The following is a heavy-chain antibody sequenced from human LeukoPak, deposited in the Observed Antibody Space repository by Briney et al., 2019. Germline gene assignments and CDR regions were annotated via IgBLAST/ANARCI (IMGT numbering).Heavy chain of an antibody. J-gene: IGHJ4*02. Sequence: PGGSLRLSCAASGFTFSSYEMDWVRQAPGKGLEWLGRIKSKTNGGTTDYAAPVKGRFTISRDDSKNTLYLQINSLKTEDTAVYYCMWVGARYYFDYWGQGTLVTVSS. CDR1: GFTFSSYE. CDR3: MWVGARYYFDY. V-gene: IGHV3-15*01. D-gene: IGHD1-26*01. CDR2: IKSKTNGGTT.